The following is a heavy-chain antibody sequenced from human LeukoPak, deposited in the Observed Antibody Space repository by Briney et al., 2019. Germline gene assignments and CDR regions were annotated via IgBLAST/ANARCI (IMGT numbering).Heavy chain of an antibody. J-gene: IGHJ4*02. CDR1: GFTFSSYA. CDR3: GRSKQLWPDGDGY. Sequence: GGSLRLSCAASGFTFSSYAMSWVRQAPGKGLEWVSAISGSGGSTYYADSVKGRFTISRDNSKNTLYLQMNSLRAEDTAVYYCGRSKQLWPDGDGYWGQGTLVTVSS. CDR2: ISGSGGST. V-gene: IGHV3-23*01. D-gene: IGHD5-18*01.